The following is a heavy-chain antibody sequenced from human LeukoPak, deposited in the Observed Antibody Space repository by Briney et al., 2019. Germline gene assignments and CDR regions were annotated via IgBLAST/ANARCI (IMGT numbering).Heavy chain of an antibody. CDR1: GDSVSSNSVT. V-gene: IGHV6-1*01. D-gene: IGHD2-2*01. J-gene: IGHJ5*02. CDR2: TYYRSTWYN. CDR3: ARRLTQYDCFDP. Sequence: SQTLSLTCAVSGDSVSSNSVTWNWIRQSPSRGLKWLGRTYYRSTWYNDYAVSVRGRITVNPDTSKNQFSLHLNSVTPEDTAVYYCARRLTQYDCFDPWGQGILVTVSS.